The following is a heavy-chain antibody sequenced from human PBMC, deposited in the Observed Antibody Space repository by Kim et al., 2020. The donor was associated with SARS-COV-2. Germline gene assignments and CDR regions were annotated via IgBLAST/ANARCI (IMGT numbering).Heavy chain of an antibody. CDR2: IYSGGST. CDR3: AREGSSWFGPSDY. Sequence: GGSLRLSCAASGFTVSSNYMSWVRQAPGKGLEWVSVIYSGGSTYYADSVKGRFTISRYNSKNTLYLQMNSLRAEDTAVYYCAREGSSWFGPSDYWGQGTLVTVSS. CDR1: GFTVSSNY. J-gene: IGHJ4*02. D-gene: IGHD6-13*01. V-gene: IGHV3-53*01.